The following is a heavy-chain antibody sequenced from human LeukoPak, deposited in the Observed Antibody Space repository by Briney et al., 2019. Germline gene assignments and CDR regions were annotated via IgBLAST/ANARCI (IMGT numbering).Heavy chain of an antibody. D-gene: IGHD1-7*01. J-gene: IGHJ4*02. CDR1: GYTFTGYY. Sequence: GASVKVSCKASGYTFTGYYMHWVRQAPGQGLEWMGRINPNSGGTNYAQKFQGRVTMTRDTSISTAYMELSRLRSDDTAVYYCARSSIYTRTTDYWGQGTLVTVSS. CDR2: INPNSGGT. CDR3: ARSSIYTRTTDY. V-gene: IGHV1-2*06.